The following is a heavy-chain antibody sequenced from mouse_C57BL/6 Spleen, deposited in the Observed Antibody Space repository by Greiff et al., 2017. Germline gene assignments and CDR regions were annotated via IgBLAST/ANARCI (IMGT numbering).Heavy chain of an antibody. CDR1: GYAFSSSW. D-gene: IGHD1-1*01. CDR3: ARTGDYYGSKGYYFDY. J-gene: IGHJ2*01. V-gene: IGHV1-82*01. Sequence: QVQLKESGPELVKPGASVKISCKASGYAFSSSWMNWVKQRPGKGLEWIGRIYPGDGDTNYNGKFKGKATLTADKSSRTAYMQLSSLTSEDSAVYFCARTGDYYGSKGYYFDYWGQGTTLTVSS. CDR2: IYPGDGDT.